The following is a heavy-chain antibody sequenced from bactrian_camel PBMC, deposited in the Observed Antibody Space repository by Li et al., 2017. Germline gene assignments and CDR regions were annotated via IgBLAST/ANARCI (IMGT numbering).Heavy chain of an antibody. CDR1: GYYEGLHC. CDR3: AISFVPVPSAGYCYTSDY. J-gene: IGHJ4*01. Sequence: HVQLVESGGGSVQAGGSLRLSCVASGYYEGLHCMAWFRQRPGEEREGVASLAMDGRTKYTDSVKGRFTISKDNAKKTLYLQMNDLNPEDTAMYYCAISFVPVPSAGYCYTSDYWGQGTQVTVS. D-gene: IGHD2*01. CDR2: LAMDGRT. V-gene: IGHV3S53*01.